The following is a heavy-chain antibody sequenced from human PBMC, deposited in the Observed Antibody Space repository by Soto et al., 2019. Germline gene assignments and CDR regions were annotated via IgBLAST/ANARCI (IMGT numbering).Heavy chain of an antibody. CDR1: GYTFTSEG. Sequence: GASVKVSCKASGYTFTSEGISWVRQAPGQGLEWMGWISAYNGNTNYAQKLQGRVTMTTDTSTCTAYMELRSLRSDDTAVYYCARAWYYDFWSGHGAERDYYYGMDVWGQGTTVTASS. V-gene: IGHV1-18*01. CDR2: ISAYNGNT. J-gene: IGHJ6*02. CDR3: ARAWYYDFWSGHGAERDYYYGMDV. D-gene: IGHD3-3*01.